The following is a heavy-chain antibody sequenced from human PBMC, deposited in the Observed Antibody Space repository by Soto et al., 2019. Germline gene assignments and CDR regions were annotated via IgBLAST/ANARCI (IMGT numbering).Heavy chain of an antibody. CDR3: LAGVCYTPLCYYYYMDV. CDR2: IKSKTDGGTT. D-gene: IGHD2-8*01. V-gene: IGHV3-15*01. Sequence: GGSLRLSCAASGFTFSNAWMSWVRQAPGKGLEWVGRIKSKTDGGTTDYAAPVKGRFTISRDDSKNTLYLQMNSLKTEDTAVYYCLAGVCYTPLCYYYYMDVWGKGTTVTVSS. J-gene: IGHJ6*03. CDR1: GFTFSNAW.